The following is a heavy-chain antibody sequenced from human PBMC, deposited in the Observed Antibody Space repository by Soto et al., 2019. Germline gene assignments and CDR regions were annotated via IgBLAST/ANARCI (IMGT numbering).Heavy chain of an antibody. CDR1: GGSISSSSYY. V-gene: IGHV4-39*01. CDR2: IYYSGST. J-gene: IGHJ4*02. Sequence: QLQLQESGPGLVKPSETLSLTCTVSGGSISSSSYYWGWIREPPGKGLEWIGRIYYSGSTYYNPSLKSRVTIAVDTSRNRFSLTLSTVTAAETAEYDCARHARDYYGSGSYYNPPHYWGQGTLVTVSS. D-gene: IGHD3-10*01. CDR3: ARHARDYYGSGSYYNPPHY.